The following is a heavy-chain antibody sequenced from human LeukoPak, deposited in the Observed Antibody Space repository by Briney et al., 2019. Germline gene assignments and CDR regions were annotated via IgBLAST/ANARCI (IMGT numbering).Heavy chain of an antibody. CDR1: GFTFSSYS. Sequence: GGSLRLSCAASGFTFSSYSMNWVRQAPGKGLEWVSSISGSSTYIYYADSVKGRFTISRDNAKNSLYLQMNSLRAEDTAVYYCARDWDSSGYLDYWGQGTLVTVSS. CDR3: ARDWDSSGYLDY. J-gene: IGHJ4*02. D-gene: IGHD3-22*01. V-gene: IGHV3-21*01. CDR2: ISGSSTYI.